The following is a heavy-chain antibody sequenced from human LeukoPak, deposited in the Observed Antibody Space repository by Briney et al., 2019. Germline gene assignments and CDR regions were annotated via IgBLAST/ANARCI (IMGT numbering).Heavy chain of an antibody. CDR3: VRDGVSTTPLDA. V-gene: IGHV3-74*03. J-gene: IGHJ5*02. CDR2: VVGDGSRT. Sequence: GGSLRLSCAASGFTVSSNYMSWVHQAPGKGLMWVSLVVGDGSRTMYADSVKGRFTISRDNAKNTLFLQMDSLRVEDTAVYYCVRDGVSTTPLDAWGQGTLVTVSS. CDR1: GFTVSSNY. D-gene: IGHD5/OR15-5a*01.